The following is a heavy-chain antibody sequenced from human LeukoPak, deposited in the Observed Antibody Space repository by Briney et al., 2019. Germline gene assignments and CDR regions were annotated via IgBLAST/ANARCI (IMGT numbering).Heavy chain of an antibody. V-gene: IGHV4-34*01. Sequence: SETLSLTCAVYGGSFSGYYWSWIRQPPGKGLEWIGEINHSGSTNYNPSLKSRVTISVDTSKNQFSLKLSSVTAADTAVYYCARAVQGYDFWSGYYCLFDYWGQGTLATVSS. CDR1: GGSFSGYY. J-gene: IGHJ4*02. D-gene: IGHD3-3*01. CDR3: ARAVQGYDFWSGYYCLFDY. CDR2: INHSGST.